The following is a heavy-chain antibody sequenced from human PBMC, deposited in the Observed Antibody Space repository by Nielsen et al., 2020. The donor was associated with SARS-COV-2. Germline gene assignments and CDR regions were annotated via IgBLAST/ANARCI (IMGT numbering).Heavy chain of an antibody. V-gene: IGHV7-4-1*02. CDR3: ARDIAVTGSPLHYFDY. D-gene: IGHD6-19*01. CDR1: GYTFHKFA. J-gene: IGHJ4*02. Sequence: ASVKVSCKTSGYTFHKFALNWVRQAHGQGLEWMGWIDTNTGNPTYAQGFTGRFVFSLDTSVSTAYLQISGLKAEDTAVYYCARDIAVTGSPLHYFDYWGQGTLVAVSS. CDR2: IDTNTGNP.